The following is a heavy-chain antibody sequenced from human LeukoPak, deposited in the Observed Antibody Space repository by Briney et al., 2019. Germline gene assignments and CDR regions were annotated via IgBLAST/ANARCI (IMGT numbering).Heavy chain of an antibody. V-gene: IGHV3-33*01. Sequence: RSLRLSCAASGFTFSSYGMHWVRQAPGKGLEWVAVIWYDGSNKYYADSVKGRFTISRDNSKNTLYLQMNSLRAEDTAVYYCARDRVVRYFDWLPTAYYYYGMDVWGQGTTVTASS. CDR2: IWYDGSNK. CDR3: ARDRVVRYFDWLPTAYYYYGMDV. D-gene: IGHD3-9*01. J-gene: IGHJ6*02. CDR1: GFTFSSYG.